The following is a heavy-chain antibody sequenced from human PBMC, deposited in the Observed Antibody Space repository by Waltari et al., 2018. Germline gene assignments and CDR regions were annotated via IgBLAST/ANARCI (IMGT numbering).Heavy chain of an antibody. CDR3: ARAHIAVAAFDY. J-gene: IGHJ4*02. CDR2: INGDGSST. CDR1: GFTFSRYW. D-gene: IGHD6-19*01. V-gene: IGHV3-74*01. Sequence: DVQLVESGGGLVQPGGSLRLSCAASGFTFSRYWMHWVRQVPGKGLMWVSRINGDGSSTTYADSVGGRFTISRDNAENTLYLQMNSLRVDDTAVYYCARAHIAVAAFDYWGQGSLVTASS.